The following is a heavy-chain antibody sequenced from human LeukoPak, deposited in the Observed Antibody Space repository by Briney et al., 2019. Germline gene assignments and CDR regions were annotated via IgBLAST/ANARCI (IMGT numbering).Heavy chain of an antibody. V-gene: IGHV4-4*07. D-gene: IGHD1-14*01. Sequence: SETLSLTCTVSGGSISGYYWSWIRQPAGKGLEWIGRIYTSGSTNYNPSLKSRVTMSVDTSKNQFSLKLSSVTAADTAVYYCARASPTTNKGAYGWFDPWGQGTLVTVSS. J-gene: IGHJ5*02. CDR2: IYTSGST. CDR3: ARASPTTNKGAYGWFDP. CDR1: GGSISGYY.